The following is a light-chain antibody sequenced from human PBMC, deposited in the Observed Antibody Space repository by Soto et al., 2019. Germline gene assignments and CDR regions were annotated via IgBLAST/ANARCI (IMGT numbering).Light chain of an antibody. CDR2: DVS. CDR3: SSYTTITTLYV. J-gene: IGLJ1*01. Sequence: QSALTQPASVSGSPGQSITISCTGTSSDVGSYNLVSWYQQHPGKAPKLIIYDVSHRPSGVSYRFPGSKSGNTASLTISGLQAEDEADYYCSSYTTITTLYVFGTGTKVTVL. V-gene: IGLV2-14*02. CDR1: SSDVGSYNL.